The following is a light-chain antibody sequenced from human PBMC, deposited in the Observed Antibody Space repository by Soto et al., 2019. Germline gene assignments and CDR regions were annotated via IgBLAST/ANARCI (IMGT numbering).Light chain of an antibody. CDR2: GAS. CDR3: QQFSSYPLT. J-gene: IGKJ4*01. CDR1: QNVGNN. V-gene: IGKV3-15*01. Sequence: EIVMTQSPATLSLSPREGPTLSCRASQNVGNNLVWYQQKPGQAPRLLIYGASTRAAGIPDRFSGSGSGTDFTLTISRLEPEDFAVYYCQQFSSYPLTFGGGTKVDIK.